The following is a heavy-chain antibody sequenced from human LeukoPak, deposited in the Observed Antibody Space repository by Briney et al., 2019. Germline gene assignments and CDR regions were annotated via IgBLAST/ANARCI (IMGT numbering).Heavy chain of an antibody. CDR2: ITMNSVR. CDR1: GLSLSDYG. J-gene: IGHJ4*02. V-gene: IGHV3-69-1*01. Sequence: GGSLRLSCSAAGLSLSDYGMSWVRQAPGKGLEWVSYITMNSVRIYADSVKGRFTISRDNDKNSVYLQMNTLRDEDTAVYYCARDSGDYGLIDYWGQGTLVTVSS. CDR3: ARDSGDYGLIDY. D-gene: IGHD4-17*01.